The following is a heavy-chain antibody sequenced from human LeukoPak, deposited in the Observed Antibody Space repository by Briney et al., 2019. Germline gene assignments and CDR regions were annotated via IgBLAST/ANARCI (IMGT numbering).Heavy chain of an antibody. D-gene: IGHD6-13*01. V-gene: IGHV4-34*01. CDR2: INHSGST. J-gene: IGHJ3*02. Sequence: KPSETLSLTCAVYGGSFSGYCWSWIRQPPGKGLEWIGEINHSGSTNYNPSLKSRVTISVDTSKNQFSLKLSSVTAADTAVYYCARVSSSWYGRAFDIWGQGTMVTVSS. CDR3: ARVSSSWYGRAFDI. CDR1: GGSFSGYC.